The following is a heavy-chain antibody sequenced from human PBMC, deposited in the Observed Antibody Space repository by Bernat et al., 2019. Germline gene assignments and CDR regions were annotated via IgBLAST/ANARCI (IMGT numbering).Heavy chain of an antibody. CDR1: GFTFSSYA. V-gene: IGHV3-30-3*01. Sequence: QVQLVESGGGVVQPGRSLRLSCAASGFTFSSYAMHWVRQAPGKGLEWVAVISYDGSNKYYADSVKGRFTISRDNSKNTLYLQMNSMRDEDTAVYYCAREFEQWLAYFDYWGQGTLVTVSS. CDR2: ISYDGSNK. D-gene: IGHD6-19*01. J-gene: IGHJ4*02. CDR3: AREFEQWLAYFDY.